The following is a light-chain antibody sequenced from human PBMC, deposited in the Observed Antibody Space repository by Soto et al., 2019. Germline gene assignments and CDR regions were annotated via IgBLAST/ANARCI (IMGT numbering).Light chain of an antibody. CDR2: GAS. J-gene: IGKJ4*01. CDR1: QSVRSN. V-gene: IGKV3-15*01. Sequence: EIVMTQSPATLSVSPGERATLFCRASQSVRSNFLAWYQQKPGQAPRLLIYGASNRATGVPARFSGSGSGTEFTLTISSLQSEDFAVYYWQQYSAWPLTFGGGTKVEIK. CDR3: QQYSAWPLT.